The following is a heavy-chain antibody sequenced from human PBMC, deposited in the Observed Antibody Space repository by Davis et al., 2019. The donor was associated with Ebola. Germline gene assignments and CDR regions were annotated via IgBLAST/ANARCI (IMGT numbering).Heavy chain of an antibody. J-gene: IGHJ4*02. Sequence: SVKVSCKASGGTFSSYAISWVRHAPGQGLEWMGGIIPIFGTANYAQKFQGRVTIPEDKSTSTAYLELSSLRSEDTAVYYCARGTPQWGELVAPHFDYWGQGTLVTVSS. D-gene: IGHD2-15*01. V-gene: IGHV1-69*06. CDR3: ARGTPQWGELVAPHFDY. CDR2: IIPIFGTA. CDR1: GGTFSSYA.